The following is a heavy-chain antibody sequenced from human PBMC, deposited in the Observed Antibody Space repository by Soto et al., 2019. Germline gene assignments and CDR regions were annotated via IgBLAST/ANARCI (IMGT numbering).Heavy chain of an antibody. D-gene: IGHD3-22*01. V-gene: IGHV5-10-1*01. CDR3: ARHLSVYDSSGYVDY. Sequence: GESLKISCKGSGYSFTSYWISWVRQMPGKGLEWMGRIDPSDSYTNYSPSFQGHVTISADKSISTAYLQWSSLKASDTAMYYCARHLSVYDSSGYVDYWGQGTLVTVSS. J-gene: IGHJ4*02. CDR2: IDPSDSYT. CDR1: GYSFTSYW.